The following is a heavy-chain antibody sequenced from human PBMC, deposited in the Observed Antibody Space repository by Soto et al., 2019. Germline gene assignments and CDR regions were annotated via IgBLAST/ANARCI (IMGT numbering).Heavy chain of an antibody. Sequence: QVQLQESGPGLVKPSQTLSLTCTVSGASISSGDYYWSWIRQSPGKGLEWIGYTHNSGITFYNPSLKSRVTISVGTSKNQVSLKLTSVTAADTAVYYCATYVVMTAIGMGGFDPWGQGTLVTVSS. D-gene: IGHD2-21*02. J-gene: IGHJ5*02. CDR2: THNSGIT. V-gene: IGHV4-30-4*01. CDR3: ATYVVMTAIGMGGFDP. CDR1: GASISSGDYY.